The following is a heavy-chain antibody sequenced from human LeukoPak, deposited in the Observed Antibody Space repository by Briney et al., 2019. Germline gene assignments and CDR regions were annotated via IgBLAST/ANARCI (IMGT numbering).Heavy chain of an antibody. V-gene: IGHV3-20*04. CDR2: INWNGGST. Sequence: GGSLRLSCAPSGFIFEDHGMHWVRQAPGKGLEWVSGINWNGGSTGYADSVKGRFTISRDNAKNSLYLQMNSLRAEDTAVYYCAKEGSRYFDWLLWGQGTLVTVSS. J-gene: IGHJ4*02. CDR1: GFIFEDHG. CDR3: AKEGSRYFDWLL. D-gene: IGHD3-9*01.